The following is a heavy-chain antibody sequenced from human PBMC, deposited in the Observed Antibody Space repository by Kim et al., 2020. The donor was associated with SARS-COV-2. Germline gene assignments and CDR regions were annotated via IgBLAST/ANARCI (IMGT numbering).Heavy chain of an antibody. V-gene: IGHV1-18*01. Sequence: ASVKVSCKASGYTFAAYGISWVRQARGQGLQWMGGIGAYNGMSDYGQTFHDRITMTTDISSSTAYLEVWSLRSDDTAIYFCARGGRGDHFYNGMDVWGQGTAVIVSS. J-gene: IGHJ6*02. CDR2: IGAYNGMS. D-gene: IGHD2-21*02. CDR3: ARGGRGDHFYNGMDV. CDR1: GYTFAAYG.